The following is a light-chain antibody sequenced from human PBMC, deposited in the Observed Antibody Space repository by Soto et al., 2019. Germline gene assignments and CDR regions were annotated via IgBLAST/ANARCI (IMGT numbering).Light chain of an antibody. J-gene: IGKJ4*01. CDR1: QSVLYSSNNKNY. CDR2: WAS. CDR3: QQYYSSPT. V-gene: IGKV4-1*01. Sequence: DIVMTQSPDSLAVSLGERATINCKSSQSVLYSSNNKNYLAWYQQKPGQSPKLLFYWASTRESGVPDRFSGSGSGTDFTLTISSLQAEDVAVYYCQQYYSSPTFGGGTKVEIK.